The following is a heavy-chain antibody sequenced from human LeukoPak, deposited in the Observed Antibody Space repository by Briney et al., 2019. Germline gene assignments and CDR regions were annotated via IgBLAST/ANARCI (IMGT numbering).Heavy chain of an antibody. Sequence: GASVKVSCKASGYTFTSYGINWVRQATGQGLEWMGWMNPNSGNTGYAQKFQGRVTITRNTSISTAYMELSSLRSEDTAVYYCARATLYYDFWSGYYIGSWFDPWGQGTLVTVSS. CDR3: ARATLYYDFWSGYYIGSWFDP. D-gene: IGHD3-3*01. CDR2: MNPNSGNT. CDR1: GYTFTSYG. J-gene: IGHJ5*02. V-gene: IGHV1-8*03.